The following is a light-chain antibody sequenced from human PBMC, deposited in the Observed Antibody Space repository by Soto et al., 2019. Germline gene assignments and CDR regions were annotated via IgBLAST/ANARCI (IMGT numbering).Light chain of an antibody. CDR1: SSNIGSNT. J-gene: IGLJ3*02. CDR3: ATWDDSLNGLV. V-gene: IGLV1-44*01. Sequence: QSVLTQPPSASGTPGQRVTISCSGGSSNIGSNTVNWYQQLPGTAPKLLIYNNDQRPSGVPDRFSGSKSGNSASLAISRLQSEDEADYYCATWDDSLNGLVFGGGTKVTVL. CDR2: NND.